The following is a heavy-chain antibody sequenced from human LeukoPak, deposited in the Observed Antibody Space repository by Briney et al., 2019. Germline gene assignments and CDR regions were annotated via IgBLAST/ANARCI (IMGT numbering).Heavy chain of an antibody. V-gene: IGHV5-51*01. CDR2: IYPRDSDT. D-gene: IGHD6-6*01. CDR3: ARSIASSFIDFDY. Sequence: GESFKISCKGFGYSFSTYWIGWVRQTPGKGLEWLGIIYPRDSDTRYSPSFQGQVTISADKSISTAYLQWHSLKASDTAIFYCARSIASSFIDFDYWGQGTLVTVSS. CDR1: GYSFSTYW. J-gene: IGHJ4*02.